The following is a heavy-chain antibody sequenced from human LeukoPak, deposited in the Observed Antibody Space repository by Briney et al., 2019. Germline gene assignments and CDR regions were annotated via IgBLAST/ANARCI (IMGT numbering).Heavy chain of an antibody. Sequence: ASVKVSCKVSGYTLTELSMHWVRQAPGKRLEWMGGFDPEDGETIYAQKFQGRVTMTEDTSTDTAYMELSSLRSEDTAVYYCAIHLPYYDYVWGSPTRGSDAFDIWGQGTMVTVSS. CDR3: AIHLPYYDYVWGSPTRGSDAFDI. V-gene: IGHV1-24*01. CDR1: GYTLTELS. CDR2: FDPEDGET. D-gene: IGHD3-16*01. J-gene: IGHJ3*02.